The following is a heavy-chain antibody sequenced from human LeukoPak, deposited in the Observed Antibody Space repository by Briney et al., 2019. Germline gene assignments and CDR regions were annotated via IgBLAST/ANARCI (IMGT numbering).Heavy chain of an antibody. J-gene: IGHJ4*02. V-gene: IGHV3-48*03. Sequence: PGGSLRLSCAASGFTFRLYEMNWVRQAPGKGLQWVSYISSSGTTIKYGDSVKGRFTISRDNARNSLYLQMSSLRVEDTAVYYRAREDQAASDYWGQGTLVTVSS. CDR3: AREDQAASDY. CDR1: GFTFRLYE. CDR2: ISSSGTTI.